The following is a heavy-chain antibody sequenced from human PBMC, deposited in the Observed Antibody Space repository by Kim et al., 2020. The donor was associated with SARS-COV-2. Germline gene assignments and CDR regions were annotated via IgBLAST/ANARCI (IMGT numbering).Heavy chain of an antibody. V-gene: IGHV3-23*01. Sequence: GGSLRLSCAASGFTFSSYAMSWVRQAPGKGLEWVSAISGSGGSTYYADSVKGRFTISRDNSKNTLYLQMNSLRAEDTAVYYCARTYYDYVWGSYRFNYWGQGTLVTVSS. D-gene: IGHD3-16*02. CDR2: ISGSGGST. CDR1: GFTFSSYA. J-gene: IGHJ4*02. CDR3: ARTYYDYVWGSYRFNY.